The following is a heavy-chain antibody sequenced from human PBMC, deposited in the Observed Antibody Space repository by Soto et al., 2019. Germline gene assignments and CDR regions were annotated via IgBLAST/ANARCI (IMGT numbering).Heavy chain of an antibody. CDR2: INHSGST. Sequence: QVQLQQWGAGLLKPSETLSLTCAVYGGSFSGYYWSWIRQPPGKGLEWIGEINHSGSTNYNPSLKRCSTLTVDTPKEQVSVEGSLVAAGDRAGDYCGGGRAHFSSTSCYVFWGGGETYYYYYMDVWGKGTTVTVSS. J-gene: IGHJ6*03. D-gene: IGHD2-2*01. CDR1: GGSFSGYY. V-gene: IGHV4-34*01. CDR3: GGGRAHFSSTSCYVFWGGGETYYYYYMDV.